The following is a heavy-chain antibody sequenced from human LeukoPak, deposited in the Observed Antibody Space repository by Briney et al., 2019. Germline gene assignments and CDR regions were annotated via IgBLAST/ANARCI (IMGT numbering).Heavy chain of an antibody. V-gene: IGHV3-23*01. CDR3: AKLWVPTYAFDI. CDR2: ISGSGGST. D-gene: IGHD1-1*01. CDR1: GFTFSSYG. Sequence: GGSLRLSCAASGFTFSSYGMSWVRQAPGKGLEWVSAISGSGGSTYYADSVKGRFTISRDNSKNTLYLQMNSLRAEDTAVYYCAKLWVPTYAFDIWGQGTMVTVSS. J-gene: IGHJ3*02.